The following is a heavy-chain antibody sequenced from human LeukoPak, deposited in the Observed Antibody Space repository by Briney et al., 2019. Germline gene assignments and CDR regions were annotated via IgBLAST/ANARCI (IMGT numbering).Heavy chain of an antibody. CDR3: ARGLGPMSPSLDY. J-gene: IGHJ4*02. CDR2: INHSGRV. D-gene: IGHD3-22*01. CDR1: GESFSYNY. V-gene: IGHV4-34*01. Sequence: SDTLSVTCAVSGESFSYNYWTWVRQPPGKGLEWIGDINHSGRVNYRPSLKSRVTISADTSKSQFSLKLNAVTAADTAVYYCARGLGPMSPSLDYWGQGSLVTVSS.